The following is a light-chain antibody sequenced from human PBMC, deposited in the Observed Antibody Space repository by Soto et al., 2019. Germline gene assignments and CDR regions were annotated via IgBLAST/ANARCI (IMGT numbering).Light chain of an antibody. CDR3: AAWDDSLNGLV. J-gene: IGLJ2*01. CDR1: RSNNGINA. CDR2: ANN. V-gene: IGLV1-44*01. Sequence: QSVLTQPPSVSGTPGQRVSISCSGSRSNNGINAVDWYHQLPGTAPKVLIYANNQRPSGVPDRFSGSKSGTSASLAINGLQSDDEAHYYCAAWDDSLNGLVFGGGTKLTVL.